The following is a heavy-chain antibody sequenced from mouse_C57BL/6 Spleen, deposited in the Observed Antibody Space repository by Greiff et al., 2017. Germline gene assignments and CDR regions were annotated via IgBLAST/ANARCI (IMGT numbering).Heavy chain of an antibody. CDR1: GFTFSDYG. V-gene: IGHV5-17*01. Sequence: EVKLVESGGGLVKPGGSLKLSCAASGFTFSDYGMHWVRQAPETGLEWVAYISSGSSTIYYADTVTGRFTISRDNAKNTLFLLMTSLRSEDTAMYYCARGAYYAMDYWGQGTSVTVSS. J-gene: IGHJ4*01. CDR3: ARGAYYAMDY. CDR2: ISSGSSTI.